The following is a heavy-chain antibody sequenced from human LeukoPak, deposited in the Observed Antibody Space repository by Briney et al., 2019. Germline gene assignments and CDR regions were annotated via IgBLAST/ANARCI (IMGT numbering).Heavy chain of an antibody. V-gene: IGHV3-15*01. D-gene: IGHD2-2*02. CDR3: TSNLYCSTSSCYTLDN. CDR2: IKSKSERGTT. Sequence: PGRSLRLSCAASGFTFSNGWMSWVRQAPGKGLEWVGRIKSKSERGTTDYAASVKGRFTISRDGSTNTVYLHMNSLKTEDTAVYFCTSNLYCSTSSCYTLDNWGQGTLVAVSP. J-gene: IGHJ4*02. CDR1: GFTFSNGW.